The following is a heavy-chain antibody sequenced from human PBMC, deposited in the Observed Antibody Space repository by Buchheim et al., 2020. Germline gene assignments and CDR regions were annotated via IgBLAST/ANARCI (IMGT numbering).Heavy chain of an antibody. D-gene: IGHD2-8*02. CDR1: GFGFSFYW. Sequence: EVQLVESGGDLVQPGGSLRLSCVASGFGFSFYWMNWVRQAPGKGPEGVGNIKEDGSEVHYVDSLRGRFTISRDNAKNSLYLWINSLRGDDTAMYYCARGIWRTGGSSLDYWGQGTL. V-gene: IGHV3-7*03. CDR3: ARGIWRTGGSSLDY. CDR2: IKEDGSEV. J-gene: IGHJ4*02.